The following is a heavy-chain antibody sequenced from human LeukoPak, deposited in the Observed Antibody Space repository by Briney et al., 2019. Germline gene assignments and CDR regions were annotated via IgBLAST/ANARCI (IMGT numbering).Heavy chain of an antibody. Sequence: ASVKVSCKASGYTFTGYFIHWVRQAPGQGLEWMGRIHPDSGGTHYAQKFQAWVTMARDTSISTAYLELTRLRSDDTAVYYCARCDYGDYPRRDTHGMGVWGKGTTVTVSS. CDR1: GYTFTGYF. J-gene: IGHJ6*04. V-gene: IGHV1-2*04. CDR3: ARCDYGDYPRRDTHGMGV. D-gene: IGHD4-17*01. CDR2: IHPDSGGT.